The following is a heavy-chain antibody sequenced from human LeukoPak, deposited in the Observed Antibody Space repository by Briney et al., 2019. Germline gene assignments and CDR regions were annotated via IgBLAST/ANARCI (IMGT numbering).Heavy chain of an antibody. V-gene: IGHV3-11*06. CDR3: VRDLGVGNYGDY. CDR2: ISSSSSYT. CDR1: GFTFSDYY. D-gene: IGHD3-10*01. Sequence: KPGGSLRLSCAASGFTFSDYYMSWIRQAPGKGLEWVSYISSSSSYTNYADSVKGRFTFSRDNSKKMLYLQMNSLRAEDTAVYYCVRDLGVGNYGDYWGQGTLVTVSS. J-gene: IGHJ4*02.